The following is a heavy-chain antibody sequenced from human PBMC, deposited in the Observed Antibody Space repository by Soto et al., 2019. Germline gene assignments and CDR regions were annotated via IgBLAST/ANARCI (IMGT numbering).Heavy chain of an antibody. V-gene: IGHV1-69*12. CDR1: GGTFSSYA. D-gene: IGHD5-12*01. CDR2: IIPIFGTA. CDR3: ARASGMVATSTSDPFDY. Sequence: QVQLVQSGAEVKKPGSSVKVSCKASGGTFSSYAISWVRQAPGQGLEWMGGIIPIFGTANYAQKFQGRVTITADESTSKAYMELRSLRSEDTAVYYCARASGMVATSTSDPFDYWGQGTLVTVSS. J-gene: IGHJ4*02.